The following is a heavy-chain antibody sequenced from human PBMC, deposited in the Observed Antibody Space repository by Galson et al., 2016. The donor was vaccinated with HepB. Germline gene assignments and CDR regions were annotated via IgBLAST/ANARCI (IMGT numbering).Heavy chain of an antibody. J-gene: IGHJ5*02. CDR1: GGSIRGGDHY. V-gene: IGHV4-31*03. CDR2: IYGSGST. Sequence: TLSLTCTVSGGSIRGGDHYWSWVRQHPGKGLEWIGNIYGSGSTYYNPSLQSRVAISVDTSKNQFSLNVKFVTAADTAVYYCARDKIKVAGTLDAWGQGTLVIVSS. CDR3: ARDKIKVAGTLDA. D-gene: IGHD6-19*01.